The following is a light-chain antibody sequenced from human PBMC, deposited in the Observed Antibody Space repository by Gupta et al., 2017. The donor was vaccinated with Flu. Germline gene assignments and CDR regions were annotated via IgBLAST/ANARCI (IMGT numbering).Light chain of an antibody. V-gene: IGLV2-14*01. CDR3: LSYTSSGTFWV. CDR1: SSDIGGYDH. J-gene: IGLJ3*02. CDR2: KVT. Sequence: QSALTQPASVSGSPGQSITLSCTGTSSDIGGYDHVSWYQHHPGKVPKLMIFKVTNRPSGVSNRFSASKSGNTASLTISGLQTEDEADYYCLSYTSSGTFWVFGGGTKLTVL.